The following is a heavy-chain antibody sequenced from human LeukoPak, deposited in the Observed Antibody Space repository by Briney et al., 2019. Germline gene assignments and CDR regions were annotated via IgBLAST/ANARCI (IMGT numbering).Heavy chain of an antibody. CDR3: ARIWGYCSTINCLNARGLSY. CDR1: GYSISTDYY. Sequence: SETLSLTCSVSGYSISTDYYWGWIRQPPGKGLEWIGSIYHSGITHYNSSLKSRVVISVDTSKNQFSLKLSSVSAADTAVYYCARIWGYCSTINCLNARGLSYWGQGTLVTVSS. D-gene: IGHD2-2*01. V-gene: IGHV4-38-2*02. CDR2: IYHSGIT. J-gene: IGHJ4*02.